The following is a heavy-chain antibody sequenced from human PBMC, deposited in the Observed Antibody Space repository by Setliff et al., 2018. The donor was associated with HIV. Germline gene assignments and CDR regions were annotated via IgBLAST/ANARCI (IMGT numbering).Heavy chain of an antibody. Sequence: SETLSLTCTVSGGSISSNSYYWGWIRQPPGKGLEWIGSIYYSGSTSYNPSLKSRVTISVDTSKNQFSLKLSSVTAADTAVYYCARGGGYDRSGYYPFDYWGQGTPVTVSS. J-gene: IGHJ4*02. CDR1: GGSISSNSYY. D-gene: IGHD3-22*01. CDR2: IYYSGST. V-gene: IGHV4-39*07. CDR3: ARGGGYDRSGYYPFDY.